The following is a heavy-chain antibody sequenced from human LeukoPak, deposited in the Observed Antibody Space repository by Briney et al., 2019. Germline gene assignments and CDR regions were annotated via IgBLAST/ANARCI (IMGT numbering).Heavy chain of an antibody. CDR3: AGPGRSYRLDY. CDR1: DFTFSSYT. V-gene: IGHV3-21*01. CDR2: ISGSSTYI. D-gene: IGHD3-10*01. Sequence: GGSLRLSCAASDFTFSSYTMNWVRQAPGKGLEWVSSISGSSTYIYYADSVKGRFTISRANAKNSLYLQMNSLRAEDTAVYYCAGPGRSYRLDYWGQGTLVTVSS. J-gene: IGHJ4*02.